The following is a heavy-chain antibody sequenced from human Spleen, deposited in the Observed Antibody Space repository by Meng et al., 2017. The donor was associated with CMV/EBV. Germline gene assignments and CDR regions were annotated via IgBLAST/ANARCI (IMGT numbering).Heavy chain of an antibody. V-gene: IGHV4-34*01. D-gene: IGHD2-2*01. CDR1: SGSFSGYY. J-gene: IGHJ6*02. CDR2: INHSGST. CDR3: ARMTAALRYGMDV. Sequence: SETLSLTCTVYSGSFSGYYWSWIRQPPGKGLEWIGEINHSGSTIYNPSLKSRVTISEDTSKTHFSLKLSSVTAADTAVYYCARMTAALRYGMDVWGPGTTVTVSS.